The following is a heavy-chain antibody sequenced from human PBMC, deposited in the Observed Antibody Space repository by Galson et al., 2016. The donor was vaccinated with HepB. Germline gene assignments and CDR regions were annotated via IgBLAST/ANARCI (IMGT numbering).Heavy chain of an antibody. CDR3: ARERTGTAYCSSISCPKYFDS. D-gene: IGHD2-2*01. J-gene: IGHJ4*02. CDR2: ISPDGTTK. CDR1: GFTFSSFP. V-gene: IGHV3-30-3*01. Sequence: SLRLSCAASGFTFSSFPMHWVRQAPGKGLEWVSVISPDGTTKYYADSVKGRFTVSRDNSKNTLFLQMNSLRPEDTTVYYCARERTGTAYCSSISCPKYFDSWGQGTLVTVSS.